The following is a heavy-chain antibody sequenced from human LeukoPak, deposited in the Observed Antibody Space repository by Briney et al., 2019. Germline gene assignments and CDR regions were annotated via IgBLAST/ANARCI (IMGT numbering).Heavy chain of an antibody. CDR2: IGGSGGDI. CDR3: AIDPNWGIHY. J-gene: IGHJ4*02. CDR1: EFSLSDFY. V-gene: IGHV3-23*01. D-gene: IGHD7-27*01. Sequence: GGSLRLSCTASEFSLSDFYMDWVRQPPGKGLEWVSIIGGSGGDIHYADSVKGRFTISRDNSKNTLYLQMNSLRVEDTAIYYCAIDPNWGIHYWGQGVLVTVSS.